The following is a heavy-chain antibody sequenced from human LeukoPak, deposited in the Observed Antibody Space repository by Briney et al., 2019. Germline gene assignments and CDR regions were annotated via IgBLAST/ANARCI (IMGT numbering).Heavy chain of an antibody. CDR1: GGSISSYY. V-gene: IGHV4-59*12. CDR3: AREQQLAEYYYYYYYMDV. CDR2: IYYSGST. Sequence: SETLSLTCTVSGGSISSYYWSWIRQPPGKGLEWIGYIYYSGSTNYNPSLKSRVTISVDTSKNQFSLKLSSVTAADTAVYYCAREQQLAEYYYYYYYMDVWGKGTTVTVSS. D-gene: IGHD6-13*01. J-gene: IGHJ6*03.